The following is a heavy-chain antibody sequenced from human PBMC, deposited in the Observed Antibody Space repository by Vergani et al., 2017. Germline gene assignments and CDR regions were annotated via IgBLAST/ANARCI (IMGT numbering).Heavy chain of an antibody. D-gene: IGHD6-13*01. Sequence: QVQLQESGPGLVKPSGTLSLTCAVSGGSISSSNWWSWIRQPAGKGLEWIGRIYTSGSTNYNPSLKSRVTMSVDTSKNQFSLKLSSVTAADTAVYYCAREEYSSSFFTVRNYYYYYGMDVWGQGTTVTVSS. J-gene: IGHJ6*02. CDR2: IYTSGST. V-gene: IGHV4-4*07. CDR3: AREEYSSSFFTVRNYYYYYGMDV. CDR1: GGSISSSNW.